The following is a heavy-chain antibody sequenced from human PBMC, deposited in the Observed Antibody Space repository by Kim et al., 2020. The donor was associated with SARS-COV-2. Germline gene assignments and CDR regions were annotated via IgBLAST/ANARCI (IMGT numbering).Heavy chain of an antibody. V-gene: IGHV3-48*03. Sequence: IYYADPVRGRLTISRDNDKTSMYLQMNSLRAEDTAVYYCARGPNYSPFDYWGQGTLVTVSS. J-gene: IGHJ4*02. CDR3: ARGPNYSPFDY. D-gene: IGHD4-4*01. CDR2: I.